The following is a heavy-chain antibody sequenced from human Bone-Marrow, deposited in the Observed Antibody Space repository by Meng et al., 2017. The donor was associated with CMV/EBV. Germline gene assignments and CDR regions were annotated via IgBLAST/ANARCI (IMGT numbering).Heavy chain of an antibody. V-gene: IGHV1-69*05. CDR3: ARAGGEYSSSNYYFDY. CDR1: GGTLSSYA. D-gene: IGHD6-6*01. Sequence: GGTLSSYAISWVRQAPEQGLGWMGGIIPIFGTANYAQKFQGRVTITTDESTSTAYMELSSLRSEDTAVYYCARAGGEYSSSNYYFDYWGQGTLVTVSS. J-gene: IGHJ4*02. CDR2: IIPIFGTA.